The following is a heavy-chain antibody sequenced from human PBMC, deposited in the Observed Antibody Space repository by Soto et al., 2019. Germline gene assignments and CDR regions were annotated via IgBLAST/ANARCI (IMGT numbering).Heavy chain of an antibody. J-gene: IGHJ4*02. V-gene: IGHV3-30*18. CDR1: GFTFSSYA. Sequence: QVQLVESGGGVVQPGRSLRLSCAASGFTFSSYAMHWVRQAPGKGLEWVAVISYDGSNKYYADSVKGRFTISRDNSKNTLYLQMNSLRAEDTAVYYCAKDHSGYLDYWGQGTLVTVSS. CDR2: ISYDGSNK. D-gene: IGHD3-22*01. CDR3: AKDHSGYLDY.